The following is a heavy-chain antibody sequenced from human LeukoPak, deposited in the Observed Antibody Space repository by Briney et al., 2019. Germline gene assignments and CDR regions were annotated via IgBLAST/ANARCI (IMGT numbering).Heavy chain of an antibody. CDR3: ARLEYYYVSGNYYKLFDY. J-gene: IGHJ4*02. V-gene: IGHV3-48*02. Sequence: TGGSLRLSCAASGFTFSSYNMNWVRQAPGKGLEWVSDISSSGSIIYFADSVKGRFTISRDNAKNSLYLQMNSLRDEDTAVYYCARLEYYYVSGNYYKLFDYWGQGTLVTVCS. CDR2: ISSSGSII. CDR1: GFTFSSYN. D-gene: IGHD3-10*01.